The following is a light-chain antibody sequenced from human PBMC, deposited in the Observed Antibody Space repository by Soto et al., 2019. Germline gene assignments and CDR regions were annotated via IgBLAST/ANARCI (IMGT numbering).Light chain of an antibody. V-gene: IGKV1-39*01. CDR1: QSISSY. Sequence: IQMTQSPSSLSASVGDRVTITCRASQSISSYLNWYQQKPGKAPRLLIYAASSLQSGVPSRFSGSGSGTDFTLTISSLQPEDFATYYCQQSYSTPVTFGQGTKVDSK. J-gene: IGKJ1*01. CDR3: QQSYSTPVT. CDR2: AAS.